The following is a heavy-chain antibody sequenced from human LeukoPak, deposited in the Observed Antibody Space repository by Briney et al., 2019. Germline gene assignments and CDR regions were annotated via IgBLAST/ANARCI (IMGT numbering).Heavy chain of an antibody. Sequence: GASVKVSCKASGGTFSSYAISWVRQAPGQGLEWMGGIIPIFGTANYAQKFQGRVTITADESTSTAYMELSSLRSEDTAVYYRARVSEPGALLYYGMDVWGQGTTVTVSS. J-gene: IGHJ6*02. V-gene: IGHV1-69*13. CDR3: ARVSEPGALLYYGMDV. D-gene: IGHD1-26*01. CDR1: GGTFSSYA. CDR2: IIPIFGTA.